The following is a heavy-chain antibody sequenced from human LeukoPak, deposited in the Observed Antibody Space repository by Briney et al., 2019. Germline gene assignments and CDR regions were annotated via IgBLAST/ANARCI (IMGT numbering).Heavy chain of an antibody. J-gene: IGHJ4*02. CDR3: AKDYCSSTSCEGVFDY. Sequence: PGGSLRLSCAASGFTFSSYWMSWVRQAPGKGLEWVANIKQDGSEKYYVDSVKGRFTISRDNAKNSLYLQMNSLRAEDTAVYYCAKDYCSSTSCEGVFDYWGQGTLVTVSS. CDR1: GFTFSSYW. V-gene: IGHV3-7*01. D-gene: IGHD2-2*01. CDR2: IKQDGSEK.